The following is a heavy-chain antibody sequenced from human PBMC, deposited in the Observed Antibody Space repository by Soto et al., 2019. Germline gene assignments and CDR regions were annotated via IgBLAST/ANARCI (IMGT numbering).Heavy chain of an antibody. CDR1: GYSFTSYW. D-gene: IGHD6-13*01. Sequence: GESLKISCKGSGYSFTSYWISWVRQMPGKGLEWMGRIDPSGSYTNYSPSFQGHVTISADKSISTAYLQWSSLKASDTAMYYCATVRHSSSYYFDYWGQGTLVTVSS. V-gene: IGHV5-10-1*01. CDR2: IDPSGSYT. CDR3: ATVRHSSSYYFDY. J-gene: IGHJ4*02.